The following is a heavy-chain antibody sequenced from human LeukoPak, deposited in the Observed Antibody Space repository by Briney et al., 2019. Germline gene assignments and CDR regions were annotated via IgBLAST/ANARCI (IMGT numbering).Heavy chain of an antibody. CDR2: MNPNSGNT. D-gene: IGHD3-10*01. Sequence: ASVKVSCKASGYTFTSYDINWVRQATGQGLEWMGWMNPNSGNTGYAQKFQGRVTMTRSTSISTAYMELSSLRSEDTAVYYCARRKINYGAFDIWGQGTMVTVSS. CDR3: ARRKINYGAFDI. CDR1: GYTFTSYD. J-gene: IGHJ3*02. V-gene: IGHV1-8*01.